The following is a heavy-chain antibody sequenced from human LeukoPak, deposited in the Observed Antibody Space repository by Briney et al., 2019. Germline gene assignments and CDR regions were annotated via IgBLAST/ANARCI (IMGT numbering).Heavy chain of an antibody. CDR3: AREGDYYDSSGPDY. D-gene: IGHD3-22*01. CDR2: ISSRSSYI. CDR1: GFTFSSYS. V-gene: IGHV3-21*01. Sequence: GGSLRLSCAASGFTFSSYSRNWVRQAPGKGLEWVSSISSRSSYIYYADSVKGRFTISRDNAKNSLYLQMNSLRAEDTAVYYCAREGDYYDSSGPDYWGQGTLVTVSS. J-gene: IGHJ4*02.